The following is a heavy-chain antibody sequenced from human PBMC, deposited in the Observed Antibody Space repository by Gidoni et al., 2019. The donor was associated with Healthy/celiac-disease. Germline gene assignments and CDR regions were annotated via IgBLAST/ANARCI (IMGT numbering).Heavy chain of an antibody. CDR3: ARSDYYYDSSGYAEHDY. CDR1: GFTFSSYA. CDR2: ISYDGSNK. D-gene: IGHD3-22*01. V-gene: IGHV3-30*01. J-gene: IGHJ4*02. Sequence: QVQLVESGGGVVQPGRSLRLSWAASGFTFSSYAMHWVRQAPGKGLEWVAVISYDGSNKYYADSVKGRFTISRDNSKNTLYLQMNSLRAEDTAVYYCARSDYYYDSSGYAEHDYWGQGTLVTVSS.